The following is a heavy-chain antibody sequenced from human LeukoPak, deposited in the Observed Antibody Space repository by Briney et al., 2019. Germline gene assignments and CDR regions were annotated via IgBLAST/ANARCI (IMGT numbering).Heavy chain of an antibody. Sequence: GGSLRLSCAASGFTFSSYGMHWGRQAPGKGLEGVAVISYDGNNKYYADSVKGRFTIPRDNSKNTLYLQMKSLRAEDTAVYYCAKDLRYSGSYSVFDYWGQGTLVTVS. J-gene: IGHJ4*02. D-gene: IGHD1-26*01. CDR1: GFTFSSYG. V-gene: IGHV3-30*18. CDR3: AKDLRYSGSYSVFDY. CDR2: ISYDGNNK.